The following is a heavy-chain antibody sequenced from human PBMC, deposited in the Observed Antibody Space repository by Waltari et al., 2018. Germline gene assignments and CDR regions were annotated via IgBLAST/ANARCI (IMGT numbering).Heavy chain of an antibody. CDR1: EFTFSSYA. CDR3: ARDYCDRTNCHGMDV. J-gene: IGHJ6*02. D-gene: IGHD3-22*01. Sequence: QVQLVGSGGGVVQPGRSLRLSWEASEFTFSSYAMHWVRQAPGKGLEWVAVISYNARNIYYVDSVKGRFTISRDNSKKTLYLQMNSLRAEDTAVYYCARDYCDRTNCHGMDVWGQGTTVTVSS. CDR2: ISYNARNI. V-gene: IGHV3-30*04.